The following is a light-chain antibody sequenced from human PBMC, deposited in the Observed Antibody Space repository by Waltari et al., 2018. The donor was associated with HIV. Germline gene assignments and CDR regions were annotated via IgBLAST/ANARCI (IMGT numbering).Light chain of an antibody. CDR3: ESYTSTSVWV. J-gene: IGLJ3*02. V-gene: IGLV2-14*03. CDR1: SSDVGGYNF. CDR2: DLT. Sequence: QSALTQPASVSGSPGQSITIPCTGSSSDVGGYNFVSWYQQHPGKAPRVLIYDLTTRPSGVSDRFSGSRSGDTASLTISGLQPEDEADYYCESYTSTSVWVFGGGTRLTVL.